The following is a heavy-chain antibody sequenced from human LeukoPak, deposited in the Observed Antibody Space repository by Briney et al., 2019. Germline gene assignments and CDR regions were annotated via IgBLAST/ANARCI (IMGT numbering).Heavy chain of an antibody. CDR1: GFTFSNAW. D-gene: IGHD3-3*01. CDR2: IKSKTDGGTT. Sequence: PGGSLRLSCAASGFTFSNAWMSWVRQAPGKGLEWVGRIKSKTDGGTTDYAAPVKGRFTISRDDSKNTLYLQMNSLKTEDTAVYYCTTETYYESTGYYGMDVWGQGTTVTVSS. V-gene: IGHV3-15*01. CDR3: TTETYYESTGYYGMDV. J-gene: IGHJ6*02.